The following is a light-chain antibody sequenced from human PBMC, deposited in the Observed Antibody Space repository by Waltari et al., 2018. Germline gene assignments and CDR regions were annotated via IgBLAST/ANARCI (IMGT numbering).Light chain of an antibody. V-gene: IGLV2-14*03. J-gene: IGLJ2*01. CDR2: DVS. CDR1: NGDVGGYYY. Sequence: QSALTQPASVSGSPGQSITISCTGINGDVGGYYYVSWYQQYPGKAPKLLIYDVSHRPAGVSSRLSASKSGNTASLTISGLQTEDEADYYCTSYRSTNTRVICGGGTKLAVL. CDR3: TSYRSTNTRVI.